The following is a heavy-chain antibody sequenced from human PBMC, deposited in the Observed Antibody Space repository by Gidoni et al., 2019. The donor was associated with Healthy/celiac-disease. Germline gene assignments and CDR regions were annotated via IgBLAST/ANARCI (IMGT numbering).Heavy chain of an antibody. D-gene: IGHD3-10*01. Sequence: AYAASVKGRFTISRDDSKNTAYLQMNSLKTEDTAVYYCTRLATMVRGVIQDYWGQGTLVTVSS. J-gene: IGHJ4*02. V-gene: IGHV3-73*01. CDR3: TRLATMVRGVIQDY.